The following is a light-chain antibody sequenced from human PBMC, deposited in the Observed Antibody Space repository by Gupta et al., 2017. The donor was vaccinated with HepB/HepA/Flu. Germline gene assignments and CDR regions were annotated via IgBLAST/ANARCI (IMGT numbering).Light chain of an antibody. J-gene: IGKJ4*01. CDR3: QQADSFPLT. CDR2: DAY. CDR1: QHFSSR. V-gene: IGKV1-12*01. Sequence: DIQITQSPSSVSASVGDRVTITCRASQHFSSRLAWYKQKPGKASKLLIYDAYSVQNGVPLRFSGSGSGTEFTLTISTLQPEDFATYCCQQADSFPLTFGEGTKVEIK.